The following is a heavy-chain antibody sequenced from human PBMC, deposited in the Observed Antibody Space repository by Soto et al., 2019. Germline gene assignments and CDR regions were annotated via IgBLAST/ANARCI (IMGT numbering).Heavy chain of an antibody. CDR3: ARAGVGGWSYFGY. CDR2: ISAYNGNT. D-gene: IGHD6-19*01. J-gene: IGHJ4*02. V-gene: IGHV1-18*01. Sequence: QVQLVQSGAEVKKPGSSVKVSCKASGYTFTSYGISWGRQAPGQGLEWMGRISAYNGNTNYAQKLQGRVTMSTYTFTSTFYMELRSLRSADTAGCYGARAGVGGWSYFGYWGQGTLFTVGS. CDR1: GYTFTSYG.